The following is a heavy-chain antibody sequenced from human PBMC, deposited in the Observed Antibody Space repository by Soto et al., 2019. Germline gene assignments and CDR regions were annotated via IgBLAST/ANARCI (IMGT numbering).Heavy chain of an antibody. Sequence: QVQLQESGPGLVRPSQTLSLTCTVSGGSISTDHYHWTWIRQAPGKGLEWIGYIHYSGSIQFNPSLQSRVSMSVDRSKNLFSLRLSSVSAADTAVYFCAREDDAGDRDYYGLDVWGQGTTVTVSS. CDR1: GGSISTDHYH. D-gene: IGHD2-21*02. V-gene: IGHV4-30-4*01. CDR2: IHYSGSI. J-gene: IGHJ6*02. CDR3: AREDDAGDRDYYGLDV.